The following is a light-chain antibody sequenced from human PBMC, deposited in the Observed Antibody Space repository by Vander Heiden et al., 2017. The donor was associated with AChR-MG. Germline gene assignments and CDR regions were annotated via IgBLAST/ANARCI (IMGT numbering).Light chain of an antibody. CDR2: AAS. V-gene: IGKV1-8*01. CDR1: QGISSY. J-gene: IGKJ1*01. Sequence: AIQMTQSPSSLSASIGDRITITCRASQGISSYLAWYQQKPGKAPKLLIYAASTLESGVPSRFSGSGFGTDFTLTISCLQSEDFATYYCQQYDAYPRTFGQGTKVEIK. CDR3: QQYDAYPRT.